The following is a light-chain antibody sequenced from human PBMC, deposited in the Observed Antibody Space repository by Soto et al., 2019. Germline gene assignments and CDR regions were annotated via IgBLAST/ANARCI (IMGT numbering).Light chain of an antibody. J-gene: IGKJ4*01. CDR3: QQFNDFPLT. Sequence: IQLTQSPSSLSASVGDRVTITCRAGQDISSALAWYQQKPGKAPKLLLYDASSFDAGVPSRFSGSGSGTDFTLSITSLRPEDFAAYYCQQFNDFPLTCGGGTEVQIK. CDR2: DAS. CDR1: QDISSA. V-gene: IGKV1D-13*01.